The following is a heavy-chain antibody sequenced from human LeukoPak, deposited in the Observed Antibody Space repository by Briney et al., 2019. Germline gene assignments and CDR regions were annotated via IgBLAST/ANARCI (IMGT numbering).Heavy chain of an antibody. D-gene: IGHD3-9*01. V-gene: IGHV3-33*06. J-gene: IGHJ4*02. Sequence: GRSLRLSCAASGFTFSSYGMHWVRQAPGKGLEWVAVIWYDGSNKYYADSVKGRFTISRDNSKNTLYLQMNSLIAEDTAVYYCAKSGILTGYYYFDYWGQGTLVTVSS. CDR2: IWYDGSNK. CDR3: AKSGILTGYYYFDY. CDR1: GFTFSSYG.